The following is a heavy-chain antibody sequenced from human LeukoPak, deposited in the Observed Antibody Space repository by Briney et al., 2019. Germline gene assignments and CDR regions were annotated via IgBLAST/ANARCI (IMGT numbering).Heavy chain of an antibody. D-gene: IGHD3-10*01. V-gene: IGHV4-38-2*02. Sequence: SETLSLTCTVSGYSISSGYYWGWIRQPPGKGLEWIGSIYHSGSTYYNPSLKSRVTISVDTSMNQFSLKLSSVTAADTAVYYCARHIRGVIPYYFDYWGQGTLVTVSS. CDR3: ARHIRGVIPYYFDY. CDR1: GYSISSGYY. J-gene: IGHJ4*02. CDR2: IYHSGST.